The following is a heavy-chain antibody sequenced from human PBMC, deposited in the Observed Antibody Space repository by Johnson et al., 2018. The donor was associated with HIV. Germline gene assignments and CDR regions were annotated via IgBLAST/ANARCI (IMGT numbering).Heavy chain of an antibody. Sequence: VQLVESGGGLVQPGGSLRLSCAASGFTFSRYWMTWVRQAPGKGLEWVANINQDGTEKYYVDSLTGRFTISRDNSKNTLYLQMNRLRAEDTAVYYCAREWLYGFDIWGQGTMVTVSS. V-gene: IGHV3-7*03. J-gene: IGHJ3*02. CDR3: AREWLYGFDI. CDR2: INQDGTEK. D-gene: IGHD5-24*01. CDR1: GFTFSRYW.